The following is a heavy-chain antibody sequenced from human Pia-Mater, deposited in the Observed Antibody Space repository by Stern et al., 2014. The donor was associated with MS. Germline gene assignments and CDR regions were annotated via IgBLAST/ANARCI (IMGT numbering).Heavy chain of an antibody. CDR2: IYPGDSET. CDR1: GYKFSIYW. CDR3: ARQTTAWASDV. D-gene: IGHD1-14*01. Sequence: VQLVQSGAELIRPGESLKISCKGSGYKFSIYWIAWGRQMPGKGLEWMGIIYPGDSETRYSPSFQGQFTMSADKSTSTAYLQWSSLNASDTAMYFCARQTTAWASDVWGQGTLVTVSS. J-gene: IGHJ4*02. V-gene: IGHV5-51*01.